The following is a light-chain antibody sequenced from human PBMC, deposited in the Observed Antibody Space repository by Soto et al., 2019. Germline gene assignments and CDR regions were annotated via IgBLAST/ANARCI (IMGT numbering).Light chain of an antibody. J-gene: IGLJ2*01. V-gene: IGLV2-14*01. CDR1: SSDAGGYNY. CDR3: SSYTSSSTRV. Sequence: QSALTQPASVSGSPGQSITISCTGTSSDAGGYNYVSWYQQHPGKAPKLMIYDVSNRPSGVSNRFSGSKSVNTASLTISGLQGEDEADYYCSSYTSSSTRVFGGGTKLTVL. CDR2: DVS.